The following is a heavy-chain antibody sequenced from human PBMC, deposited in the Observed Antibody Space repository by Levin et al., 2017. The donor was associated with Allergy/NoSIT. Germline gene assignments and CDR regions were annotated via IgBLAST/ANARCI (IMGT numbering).Heavy chain of an antibody. D-gene: IGHD1-1*01. V-gene: IGHV4-34*01. CDR3: ARGRRRLYYYYGMDV. J-gene: IGHJ6*02. CDR2: INHSGST. Sequence: SETLSLTCAVYGGSFSGYYWSWIRQPPGKGLEWIGEINHSGSTNYNPSLKSRVTISVDTSKNQFSLKLSSVTAADTAVYYCARGRRRLYYYYGMDVWGQGTTVTVSS. CDR1: GGSFSGYY.